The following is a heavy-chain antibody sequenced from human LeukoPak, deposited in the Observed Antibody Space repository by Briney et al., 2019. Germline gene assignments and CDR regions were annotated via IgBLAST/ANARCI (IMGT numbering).Heavy chain of an antibody. D-gene: IGHD6-19*01. CDR3: ARVSGAWYLYYGMDV. CDR1: GFTFSTYA. CDR2: ISYDGSNK. V-gene: IGHV3-30-3*01. Sequence: SLRLSCAASGFTFSTYAMHWVRQAPGKGLEWVAVISYDGSNKYYADSVKGRLTISRDNSKNTLYMQMNSLRAEDTAVYYCARVSGAWYLYYGMDVWGQGTTVTVSS. J-gene: IGHJ6*02.